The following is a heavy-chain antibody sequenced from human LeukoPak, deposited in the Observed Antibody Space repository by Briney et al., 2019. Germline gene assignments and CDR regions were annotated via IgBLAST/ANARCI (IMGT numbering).Heavy chain of an antibody. J-gene: IGHJ4*02. Sequence: GGSLRLYCAASGFTFSSYNMNWVRQAPGKGLEWISNIKTSGSIMFYADSVKGRFTISRDNAENSLYLQMNSLRDEDTAVYYCARDAYWASDYWGQGTLVTVSS. CDR2: IKTSGSIM. D-gene: IGHD3-16*01. V-gene: IGHV3-48*02. CDR1: GFTFSSYN. CDR3: ARDAYWASDY.